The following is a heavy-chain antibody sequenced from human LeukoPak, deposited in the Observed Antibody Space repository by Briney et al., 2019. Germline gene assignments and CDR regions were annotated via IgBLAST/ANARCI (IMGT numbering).Heavy chain of an antibody. CDR2: IWYDGSNK. Sequence: PGRSLRLSCAASGFTFSSYGMHWVRQAPGKGLEWVAVIWYDGSNKYYADSVKGRFTISRDNSKNTLYLQMNSLRAEDTAVYYCARERSYYDSSGYYMPDAFDIWGQGTMVTVSS. J-gene: IGHJ3*02. CDR1: GFTFSSYG. CDR3: ARERSYYDSSGYYMPDAFDI. D-gene: IGHD3-22*01. V-gene: IGHV3-33*01.